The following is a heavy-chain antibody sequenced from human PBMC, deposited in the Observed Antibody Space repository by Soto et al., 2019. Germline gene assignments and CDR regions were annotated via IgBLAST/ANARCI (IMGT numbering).Heavy chain of an antibody. CDR1: GGSLSSSSYY. CDR2: IYYSGST. J-gene: IGHJ3*02. D-gene: IGHD3-22*01. Sequence: QLQLQESGPGLVKPSETLSLTCTVSGGSLSSSSYYWGWIRQPPGKGLEWIGRIYYSGSTYYNPSLKSRVTISVDTPKNQFSLTLSSVTAADTAVYYCARPAYYYDSSGYPNRAHAFDIWGQGTMVTVSS. CDR3: ARPAYYYDSSGYPNRAHAFDI. V-gene: IGHV4-39*01.